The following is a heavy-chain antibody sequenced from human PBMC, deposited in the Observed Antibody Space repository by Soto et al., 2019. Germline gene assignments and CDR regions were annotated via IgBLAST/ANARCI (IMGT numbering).Heavy chain of an antibody. CDR2: ISYTGST. J-gene: IGHJ4*02. D-gene: IGHD1-1*01. V-gene: IGHV4-59*08. Sequence: SETLSLTCSVSGGSINSYYWGWIRQPPGKGLEWIGYISYTGSTDYSPSLKSRVTISVDTSKNQFSLMVRSVTAADTAIYFCARHYPIGNNWNYFDYWGRGTLVTVSS. CDR1: GGSINSYY. CDR3: ARHYPIGNNWNYFDY.